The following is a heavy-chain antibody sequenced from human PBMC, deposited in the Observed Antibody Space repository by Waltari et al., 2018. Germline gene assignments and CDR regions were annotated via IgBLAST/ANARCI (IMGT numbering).Heavy chain of an antibody. Sequence: QVQLQQWGAGLLKPSETLSLTCTVSGGSISSYYWSWIRQPPGKGLEWIGYIYYSGSTNYNPSLKSRVTISVDTSKNQFSLKLSSVTAADTAVYYCARVDDFWSGYVDYWGQGTLVTVSS. CDR3: ARVDDFWSGYVDY. CDR1: GGSISSYY. J-gene: IGHJ4*02. V-gene: IGHV4-59*01. D-gene: IGHD3-3*01. CDR2: IYYSGST.